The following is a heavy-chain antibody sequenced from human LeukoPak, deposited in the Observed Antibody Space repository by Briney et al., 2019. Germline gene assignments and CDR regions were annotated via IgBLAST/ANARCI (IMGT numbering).Heavy chain of an antibody. CDR2: IKSKTDGGTT. CDR3: TTDPIITVTYYYYYMDV. Sequence: SGGSLRLSCAASGFTFSNAWMSWVRQAPGKGLEWVGRIKSKTDGGTTDYAAPVKGRFTISRDDSKNTLYLQMNSLKTEDTAVYYCTTDPIITVTYYYYYMDVWGKGTTVTVSS. J-gene: IGHJ6*03. CDR1: GFTFSNAW. V-gene: IGHV3-15*01. D-gene: IGHD4-17*01.